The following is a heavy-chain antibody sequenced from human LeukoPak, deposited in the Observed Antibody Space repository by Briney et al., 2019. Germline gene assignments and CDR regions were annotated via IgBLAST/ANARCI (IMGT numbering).Heavy chain of an antibody. CDR1: GYSISSGYY. J-gene: IGHJ5*02. Sequence: SETLSLTCTVSGYSISSGYYWGWIRQHPGKGLECIGSIYHSGNTYYNPSLKSRVTISVDTSKNQFSLKLSSVTAVDTAVYYCARECGNTMVRGAINNSWFDPWGQGTLVTVSS. D-gene: IGHD3-10*01. CDR3: ARECGNTMVRGAINNSWFDP. V-gene: IGHV4-38-2*02. CDR2: IYHSGNT.